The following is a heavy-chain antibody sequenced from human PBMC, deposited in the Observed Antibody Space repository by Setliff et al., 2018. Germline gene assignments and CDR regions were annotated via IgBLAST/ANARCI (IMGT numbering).Heavy chain of an antibody. CDR2: IYYSGST. D-gene: IGHD5-18*01. Sequence: SETLSLTCTVSGGSVSSGSYYWSWIRQPPGKGLEWIGYIYYSGSTNYNPSLKSRVTISVETSKNQFPLKLSSVTAADTAVYYCARVDTAMVTGVDYWGQGTLVTVSS. V-gene: IGHV4-61*01. CDR1: GGSVSSGSYY. J-gene: IGHJ4*02. CDR3: ARVDTAMVTGVDY.